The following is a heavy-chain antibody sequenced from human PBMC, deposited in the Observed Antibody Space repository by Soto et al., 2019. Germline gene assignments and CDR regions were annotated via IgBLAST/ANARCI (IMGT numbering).Heavy chain of an antibody. CDR2: INHSGST. Sequence: PSETLSLTCAVYGGSFSGYCWSWIRQPPGKGLEWIGEINHSGSTNYNPSLKSRVAISVDTSKNQFSLKLRSVTAADTAVYYCARIYGGNSGGWRQGTLVTVSS. CDR3: ARIYGGNSGG. CDR1: GGSFSGYC. V-gene: IGHV4-34*01. D-gene: IGHD4-17*01. J-gene: IGHJ4*02.